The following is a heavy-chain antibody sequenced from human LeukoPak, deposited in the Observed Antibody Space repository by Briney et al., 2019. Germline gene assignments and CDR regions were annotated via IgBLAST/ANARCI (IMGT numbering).Heavy chain of an antibody. Sequence: GGSLRLSCAASGFTFSSYAMHWVRQAPGKGLEYVSAISSNGGSTYYANSVKGRFTISRDNSKNTLYLQMGSLRGEDMGVDYWARAGGIDYYYYYDMDVWGQGTTVTVSS. CDR3: ARAGGIDYYYYYDMDV. V-gene: IGHV3-64*01. CDR1: GFTFSSYA. D-gene: IGHD1-14*01. CDR2: ISSNGGST. J-gene: IGHJ6*02.